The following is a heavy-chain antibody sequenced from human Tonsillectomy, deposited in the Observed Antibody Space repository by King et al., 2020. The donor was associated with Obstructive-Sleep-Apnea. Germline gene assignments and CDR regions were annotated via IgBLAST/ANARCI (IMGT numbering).Heavy chain of an antibody. V-gene: IGHV1-69*06. CDR1: GGAFSSYA. D-gene: IGHD2-21*02. CDR2: VIPFITKP. CDR3: VREYGLFVCGGVCPWAVGS. Sequence: QLVQSGAEVKKPGSSVKVSCKASGGAFSSYALSWVRQAPGQGLEWMGAVIPFITKPSYAQKFQGRVTITADKSTNTAYMELSSLTSEDTAVVYCVREYGLFVCGGVCPWAVGSWCRGTLVTVSS. J-gene: IGHJ3*02.